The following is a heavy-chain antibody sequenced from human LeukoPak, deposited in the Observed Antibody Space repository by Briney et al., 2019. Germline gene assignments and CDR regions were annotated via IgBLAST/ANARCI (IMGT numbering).Heavy chain of an antibody. J-gene: IGHJ4*02. Sequence: PGGSLRLSCAASGFTFSRYAMGWVRQAPGKGLEWVSVISGSGDVTYYADSVKGRFTISRDNSKNTLYLQMNSLRAEDTAVSYCAKGSTAGYYFDYWGQGTLVTVS. CDR3: AKGSTAGYYFDY. D-gene: IGHD5-18*01. V-gene: IGHV3-23*01. CDR1: GFTFSRYA. CDR2: ISGSGDVT.